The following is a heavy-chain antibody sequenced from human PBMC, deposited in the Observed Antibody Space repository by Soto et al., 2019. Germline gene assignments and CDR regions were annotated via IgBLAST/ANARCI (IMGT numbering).Heavy chain of an antibody. J-gene: IGHJ3*02. Sequence: GGSLRLSCAASGFTFDDYGMSWVRQAPGKGLEWVSGINWNGGSTGYADSVKGRFTISRDNAKNSLYLQMNSLRAEDTALYYCARAPERSSTRYAIFDAFDIWGQGTMVTVSS. CDR1: GFTFDDYG. D-gene: IGHD2-2*01. V-gene: IGHV3-20*04. CDR3: ARAPERSSTRYAIFDAFDI. CDR2: INWNGGST.